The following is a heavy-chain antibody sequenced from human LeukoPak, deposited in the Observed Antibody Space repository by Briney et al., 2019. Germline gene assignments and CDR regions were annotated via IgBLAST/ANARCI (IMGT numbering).Heavy chain of an antibody. V-gene: IGHV3-30*02. CDR2: IRYDGSNK. CDR1: GFTFSNYG. Sequence: GGSLRLSCAASGFTFSNYGMHWVRQAPGKGLEWEAFIRYDGSNKYYADSVKGRFTISRDNSKNTLYLQMNSLRAEDTAVYYCAKDWSYQGYYYYMDVWGKGTTVTISS. J-gene: IGHJ6*03. D-gene: IGHD1-26*01. CDR3: AKDWSYQGYYYYMDV.